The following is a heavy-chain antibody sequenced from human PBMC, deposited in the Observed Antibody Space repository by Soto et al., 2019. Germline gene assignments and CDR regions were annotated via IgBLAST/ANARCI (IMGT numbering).Heavy chain of an antibody. V-gene: IGHV3-11*01. CDR2: ISSSGSTI. J-gene: IGHJ6*02. CDR1: GFTFSDYY. Sequence: GGSLSLSCAASGFTFSDYYMTWIPQAPGKGLEWVSYISSSGSTIYYADSVKGRFTISRDNAKNSLYLQMNSLRAEDTAVYYCARRGAVAGRRANYYYYGMDVWGQGTTVTVSS. CDR3: ARRGAVAGRRANYYYYGMDV. D-gene: IGHD6-19*01.